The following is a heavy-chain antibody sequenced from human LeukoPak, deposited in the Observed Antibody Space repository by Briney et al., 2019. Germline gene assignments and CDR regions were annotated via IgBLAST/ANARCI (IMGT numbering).Heavy chain of an antibody. CDR1: GLSFGDYT. Sequence: GGSLRLSCEASGLSFGDYTMHWVRQAPGKGLEWVSLISRNGAATKYADSVRGRFTISRDNSKNSLYLQMNSLRVEDTAVYYCARCTTGRTFGSLREIKRSREIDYWGQGTLVTVSS. CDR2: ISRNGAAT. V-gene: IGHV3-43*01. D-gene: IGHD1-1*01. CDR3: ARCTTGRTFGSLREIKRSREIDY. J-gene: IGHJ4*02.